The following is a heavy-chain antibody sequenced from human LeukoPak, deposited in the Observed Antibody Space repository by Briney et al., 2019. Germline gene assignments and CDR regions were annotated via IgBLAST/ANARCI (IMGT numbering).Heavy chain of an antibody. J-gene: IGHJ5*02. D-gene: IGHD5/OR15-5a*01. CDR3: ARVGDDVYADWFDP. CDR1: GFTVSSNY. Sequence: GGSLRLSCAASGFTVSSNYMSWVRQAPGKGLEWVSVIYSGGSTYYADSVKGRFTISRENPKNTLYLQMNSRRAEDTAVYYCARVGDDVYADWFDPWGQGTLVTVSS. V-gene: IGHV3-53*01. CDR2: IYSGGST.